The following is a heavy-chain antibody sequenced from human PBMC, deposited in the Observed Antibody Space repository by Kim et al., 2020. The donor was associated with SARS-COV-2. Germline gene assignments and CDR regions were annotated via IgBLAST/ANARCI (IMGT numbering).Heavy chain of an antibody. CDR3: TGDLVGPTGMAY. D-gene: IGHD1-26*01. Sequence: GGSLRLSCGASGVTFSDHYMDWVRQAPGKGLEWVGRSGDKAEGYTAQYAASVKGRFTISRDDSKNLLYLQMNSLKTADTAVYYCTGDLVGPTGMAYWGQGALVTVSS. CDR2: SGDKAEGYTA. V-gene: IGHV3-72*01. CDR1: GVTFSDHY. J-gene: IGHJ4*02.